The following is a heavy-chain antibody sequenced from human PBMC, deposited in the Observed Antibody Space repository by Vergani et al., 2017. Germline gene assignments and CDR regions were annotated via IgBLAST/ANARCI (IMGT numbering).Heavy chain of an antibody. CDR2: IYSGGST. CDR1: GFTVSSNY. J-gene: IGHJ4*02. CDR3: ASSKDPRTIDY. Sequence: EVQVVETGGGLVQPGGSLRLSCAASGFTVSSNYMSWVRQAPGKGLEWVSVIYSGGSTYYADSVKGRFIISRDNSKNTLYLQMNSLRAEDTAVYYCASSKDPRTIDYWGQGTLVTVSS. D-gene: IGHD2-2*01. V-gene: IGHV3-66*01.